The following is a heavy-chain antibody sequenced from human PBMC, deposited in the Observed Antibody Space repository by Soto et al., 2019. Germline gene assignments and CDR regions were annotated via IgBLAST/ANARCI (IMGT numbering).Heavy chain of an antibody. CDR3: TRAAIKGELLDY. CDR1: GFTFNNYG. J-gene: IGHJ4*02. D-gene: IGHD1-26*01. Sequence: QVQLVESGGGVVQPGRSLRLSCAASGFTFNNYGMHWVRQAPGKGLEWVALIWHDGSNKGYADSVKGRFTISRDNSKNTVSLQMNSLRVEDTAVYYCTRAAIKGELLDYWGQGTQVTVSS. CDR2: IWHDGSNK. V-gene: IGHV3-33*01.